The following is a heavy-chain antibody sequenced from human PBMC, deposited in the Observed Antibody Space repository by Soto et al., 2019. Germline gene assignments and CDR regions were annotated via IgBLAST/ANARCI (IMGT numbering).Heavy chain of an antibody. CDR2: INHSGST. J-gene: IGHJ5*02. Sequence: SETLSHTCAVYGGSFSGYYWIWIRQPPGKGLEWIGEINHSGSTNYNPSLKSRVTISVDTSKNQFSLKLSSVTAADTAVYYCARGGRSIEFDPWGQGTLVTVSS. V-gene: IGHV4-34*01. CDR1: GGSFSGYY. CDR3: ARGGRSIEFDP.